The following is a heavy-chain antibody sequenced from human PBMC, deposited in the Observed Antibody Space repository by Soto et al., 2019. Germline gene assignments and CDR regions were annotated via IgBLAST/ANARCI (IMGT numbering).Heavy chain of an antibody. CDR2: IIPILGIA. CDR3: ARDEDYDILPGTACMDV. J-gene: IGHJ6*02. CDR1: GGTFSSYT. V-gene: IGHV1-69*08. D-gene: IGHD3-9*01. Sequence: QVQLVQSGAEVKKPGSSVKVSCKASGGTFSSYTISWVRQAPGQGLEWMGRIIPILGIANYAQKFQGRVTITPDKSTSTACMELSSLSSENTAVYYCARDEDYDILPGTACMDVWGQGTTVTVSS.